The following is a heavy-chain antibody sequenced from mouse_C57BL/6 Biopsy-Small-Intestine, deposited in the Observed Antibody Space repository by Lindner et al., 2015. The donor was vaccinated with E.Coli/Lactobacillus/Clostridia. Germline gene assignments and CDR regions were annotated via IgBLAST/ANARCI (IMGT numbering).Heavy chain of an antibody. Sequence: VQLQESGGGLVKPGGSLKLSCAAFGLTFSDYGMHWVRQAPEKGLEWVAYISSGSSTIYCGDPVKGRFTISRDNAKNTLFLQMTSLRSEDTAMYYCTRGNDGSFDYWGQGTTLTVSS. CDR2: ISSGSSTI. J-gene: IGHJ2*01. V-gene: IGHV5-17*01. CDR1: GLTFSDYG. D-gene: IGHD2-3*01. CDR3: TRGNDGSFDY.